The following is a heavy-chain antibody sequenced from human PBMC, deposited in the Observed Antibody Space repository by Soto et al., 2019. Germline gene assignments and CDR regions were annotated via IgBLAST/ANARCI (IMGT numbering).Heavy chain of an antibody. Sequence: QLQLQESGPGLVKPSETLSLTCTVSGGSIRSNYWSWIRQPAGKGLEWIGRIYKSGSTNYNPSLKSRVTMSVDTSKNQFSLRLSSVTAVDTAVYSCARDAGYSNDFDPWGQGTLVTVSS. V-gene: IGHV4-4*07. J-gene: IGHJ5*02. D-gene: IGHD6-13*01. CDR3: ARDAGYSNDFDP. CDR1: GGSIRSNY. CDR2: IYKSGST.